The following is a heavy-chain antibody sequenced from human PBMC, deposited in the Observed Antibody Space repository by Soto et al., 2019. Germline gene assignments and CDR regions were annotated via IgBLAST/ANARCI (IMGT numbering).Heavy chain of an antibody. Sequence: LRLSCAASGFTFDDYGMHWVRQAPGKGLEWVSGISWNSGSIGYADSVKGRFIISRDNAKNPVYLQMNNLRPEDTAFYFCAKVSTTHTFGPLDPWGQGTLVTVSS. CDR2: ISWNSGSI. CDR1: GFTFDDYG. CDR3: AKVSTTHTFGPLDP. J-gene: IGHJ5*02. V-gene: IGHV3-9*01. D-gene: IGHD1-1*01.